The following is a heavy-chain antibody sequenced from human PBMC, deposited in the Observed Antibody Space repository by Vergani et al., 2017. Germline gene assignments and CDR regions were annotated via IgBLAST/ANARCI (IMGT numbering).Heavy chain of an antibody. CDR1: GFIFSSYW. Sequence: VQLVESGGGVVRPGGSLRLTCAASGFIFSSYWMHWVRQAPGKGLEWVAAIKEDGSEKQYVDSVKGRFTISRDNAKKSLYLQMNSLRGEDTAVYYCARDTVTGSRYFDYWGQGTLVTVSS. D-gene: IGHD6-19*01. CDR3: ARDTVTGSRYFDY. J-gene: IGHJ4*02. CDR2: IKEDGSEK. V-gene: IGHV3-7*01.